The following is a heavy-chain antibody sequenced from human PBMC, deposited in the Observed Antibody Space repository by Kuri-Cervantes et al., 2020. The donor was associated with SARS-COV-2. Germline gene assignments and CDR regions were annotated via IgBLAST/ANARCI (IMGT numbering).Heavy chain of an antibody. CDR2: INHSGST. J-gene: IGHJ4*02. CDR1: GGSFSGYY. CDR3: ARWCYYDSSGYNDYYFDF. V-gene: IGHV4-34*01. D-gene: IGHD3-22*01. Sequence: SETLSLTCAVYGGSFSGYYWSWIRQPPGKGLEWIGEINHSGSTNYNPSLKSRVTISVDTSKNQFSLKLSSVTAADTAVYYCARWCYYDSSGYNDYYFDFWGQGTRVTVSS.